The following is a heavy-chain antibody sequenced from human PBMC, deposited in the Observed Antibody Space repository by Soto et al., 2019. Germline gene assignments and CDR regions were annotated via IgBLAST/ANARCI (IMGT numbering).Heavy chain of an antibody. CDR2: INHSGST. CDR3: ARTGYSSGWYKAAFDI. J-gene: IGHJ3*02. CDR1: GGSFSCYY. Sequence: SETLSLTCAVYGGSFSCYYWSWIRQPPGKGLEWIGEINHSGSTNYNPSLKSRVTISVDTSKNQFSLKLSSVTAADTAVYYCARTGYSSGWYKAAFDIWGQRTMVTVSS. V-gene: IGHV4-34*01. D-gene: IGHD6-19*01.